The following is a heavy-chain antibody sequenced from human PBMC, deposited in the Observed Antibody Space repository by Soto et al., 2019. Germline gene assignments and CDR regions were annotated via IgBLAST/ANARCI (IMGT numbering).Heavy chain of an antibody. V-gene: IGHV1-69*13. D-gene: IGHD6-19*01. Sequence: SVKVTCSASGGTFISYAISWVRQAPGQGLEWMGGIIPIFGTANYAQKFQGRVTITADESTSTAYMELSSLRSEDTAVYYCARDYVPYSSGPPGGLGYWGQGTLVTVSS. CDR2: IIPIFGTA. CDR3: ARDYVPYSSGPPGGLGY. J-gene: IGHJ4*02. CDR1: GGTFISYA.